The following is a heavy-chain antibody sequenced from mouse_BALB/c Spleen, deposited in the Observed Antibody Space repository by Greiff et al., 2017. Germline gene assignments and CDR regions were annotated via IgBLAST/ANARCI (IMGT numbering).Heavy chain of an antibody. CDR1: GFSLTDYG. D-gene: IGHD4-1*02. Sequence: VQLQQSGPGLVAPSQSLSITCTVSGFSLTDYGVSWIRQPPGKGLEWLGVIWGGGSTYYNSALKSRLSISKDNSKSQVFLKMNSLQTDDTAMYYCAKHDQLGGYAMDYWGQGTSVTVSS. V-gene: IGHV2-6-5*01. CDR3: AKHDQLGGYAMDY. J-gene: IGHJ4*01. CDR2: IWGGGST.